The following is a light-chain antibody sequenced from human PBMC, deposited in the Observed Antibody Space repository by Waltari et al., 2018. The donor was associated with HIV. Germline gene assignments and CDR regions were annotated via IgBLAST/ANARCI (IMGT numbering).Light chain of an antibody. J-gene: IGLJ2*01. CDR1: SSNIGSKT. V-gene: IGLV1-44*01. CDR3: AAWDGSVNYSPVV. Sequence: QSVLTQPPSVSGTPGQRVTISCSGSSSNIGSKTINWYQQLPGKAPKLLIYNNKQRPSGVPDRFSGSKSGTSASLAISGLQSEDEADYYCAAWDGSVNYSPVVFGGGTKLTVL. CDR2: NNK.